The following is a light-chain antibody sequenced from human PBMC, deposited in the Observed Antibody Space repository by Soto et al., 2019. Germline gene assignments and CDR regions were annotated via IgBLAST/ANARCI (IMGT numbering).Light chain of an antibody. CDR2: GAS. V-gene: IGKV3-15*01. CDR3: QQYSNWPPWT. CDR1: QSVGGN. Sequence: DTVMTQSPVTLSVSPGERATLSCRASQSVGGNLAWYQQKPGQAPRLLIYGASKRATGVPDRFSGRGSGAVFTLTISSLQSDDFALYYCQQYSNWPPWTFGQGTKVEVK. J-gene: IGKJ1*01.